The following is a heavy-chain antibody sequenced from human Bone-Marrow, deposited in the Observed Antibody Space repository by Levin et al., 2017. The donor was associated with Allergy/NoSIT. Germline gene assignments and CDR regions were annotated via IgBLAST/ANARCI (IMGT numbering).Heavy chain of an antibody. CDR2: ISGGGGDT. V-gene: IGHV3-23*01. D-gene: IGHD3-16*01. CDR3: AKERGNGLPFDY. CDR1: AFTFSSYG. J-gene: IGHJ4*02. Sequence: GGSLRLSCAASAFTFSSYGMSWVRQAPGKGLEFVSAISGGGGDTFYAESVKGRFTISRDNSKNTLYLQMDSLRAEDTAVYYCAKERGNGLPFDYWGQGILVTVSS.